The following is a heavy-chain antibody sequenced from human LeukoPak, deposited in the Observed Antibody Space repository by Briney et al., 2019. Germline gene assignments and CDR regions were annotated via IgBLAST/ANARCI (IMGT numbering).Heavy chain of an antibody. Sequence: GGSLRLSCAASGLTFSSYSMNWVRQAPGKGLEWVSSISSSISYVYYADSLKGRFTISRDNAKNSLYLQMNSLRAEDTAVYYCARDGSGWYEYYFDYWGQGTLVTVSS. CDR2: ISSSISYV. CDR1: GLTFSSYS. V-gene: IGHV3-21*01. D-gene: IGHD6-19*01. J-gene: IGHJ4*02. CDR3: ARDGSGWYEYYFDY.